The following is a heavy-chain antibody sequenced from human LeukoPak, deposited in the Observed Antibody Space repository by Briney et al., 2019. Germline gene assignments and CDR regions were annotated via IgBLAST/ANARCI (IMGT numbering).Heavy chain of an antibody. CDR2: ISSSSSYI. V-gene: IGHV3-21*01. J-gene: IGHJ3*02. Sequence: GGSLRLSCAASGFTFSSYSMNWVRQAPGKGLEWVSSISSSSSYIYYADSVKGRFTISRDNAKNSLYLQMNSLRAEDTAVYYCARVIVVSGGYDAFDIWGQGTMVTVSS. CDR3: ARVIVVSGGYDAFDI. CDR1: GFTFSSYS. D-gene: IGHD3-22*01.